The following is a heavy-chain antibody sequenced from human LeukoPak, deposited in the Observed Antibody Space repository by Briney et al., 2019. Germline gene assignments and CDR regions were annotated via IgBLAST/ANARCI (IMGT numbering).Heavy chain of an antibody. Sequence: GGSLRLSCAASGFTFSDYYMSWIRQAPGKGLEWVSYISSSGSTIYYADSVKGRFTISRDNAKNSLYLQMNSLRAEDTAVYYCARDRWGAYCSSTSCSHAFDIWGQGTMVTVSS. D-gene: IGHD2-2*01. J-gene: IGHJ3*02. CDR2: ISSSGSTI. CDR1: GFTFSDYY. CDR3: ARDRWGAYCSSTSCSHAFDI. V-gene: IGHV3-11*04.